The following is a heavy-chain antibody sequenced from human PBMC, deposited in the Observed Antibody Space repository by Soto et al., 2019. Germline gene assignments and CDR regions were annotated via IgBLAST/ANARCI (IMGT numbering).Heavy chain of an antibody. CDR1: GYTFTSYG. CDR2: ISAYNGNT. Sequence: ASVKVSCKASGYTFTSYGISWVRQAPGQGLEWMGWISAYNGNTNYAQKLQGRVTMTTDTSTSTAYMELRSLRPDDTAVYYCAKVAKSGVVIEYFDSWGQGSLVTVSS. V-gene: IGHV1-18*04. CDR3: AKVAKSGVVIEYFDS. D-gene: IGHD3-3*01. J-gene: IGHJ4*02.